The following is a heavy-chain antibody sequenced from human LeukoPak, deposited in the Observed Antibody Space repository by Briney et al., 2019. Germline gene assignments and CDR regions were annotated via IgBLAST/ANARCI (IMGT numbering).Heavy chain of an antibody. D-gene: IGHD3-3*01. CDR2: IYYSGST. V-gene: IGHV4-39*07. CDR1: GGSINSNNDY. J-gene: IGHJ6*03. CDR3: ARDRTYYDFWSGYTYYMDV. Sequence: SETLSLTCTVSGGSINSNNDYWGWIRQPPGKGLEWIGSIYYSGSTYYNPSLKSRVTISVDTSKNQFSLKLSSVTAADTAVYYCARDRTYYDFWSGYTYYMDVWGKGTTVTVSS.